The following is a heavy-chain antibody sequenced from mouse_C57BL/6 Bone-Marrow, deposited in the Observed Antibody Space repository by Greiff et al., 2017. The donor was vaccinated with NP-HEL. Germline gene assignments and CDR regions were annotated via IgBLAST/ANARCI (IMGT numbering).Heavy chain of an antibody. CDR1: GYTFTSYW. Sequence: QVQLQQPGAELVKPGASVKLSCKASGYTFTSYWMHWVKQRPGQGLEWIGMIHPNSGSTNYNEKFKSKATLTVDKSSSTAYMQLSSLTSEDSAVYYCERGVVRLRRRYYYAIDYWGQGTSVTVSA. V-gene: IGHV1-64*01. D-gene: IGHD2-2*01. J-gene: IGHJ4*01. CDR3: ERGVVRLRRRYYYAIDY. CDR2: IHPNSGST.